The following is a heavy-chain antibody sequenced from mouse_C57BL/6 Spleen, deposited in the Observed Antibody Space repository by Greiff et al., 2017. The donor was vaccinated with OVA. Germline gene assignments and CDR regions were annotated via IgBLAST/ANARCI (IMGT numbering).Heavy chain of an antibody. J-gene: IGHJ2*01. CDR2: INPNNGGT. V-gene: IGHV1-26*01. CDR3: ARWDYGNYFDY. D-gene: IGHD2-1*01. Sequence: EVKLQQSGPELVKPGASVKISCKASGYTFTDYYMNWVEQSHGKSLEWIGDINPNNGGTSYNQKFKGKATLTVDKSSSTAYMELRSLTSEDSAVYYCARWDYGNYFDYWGQGTTLTVSS. CDR1: GYTFTDYY.